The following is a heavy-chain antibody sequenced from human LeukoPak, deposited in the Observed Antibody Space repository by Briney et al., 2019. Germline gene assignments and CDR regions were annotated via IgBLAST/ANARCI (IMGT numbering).Heavy chain of an antibody. J-gene: IGHJ4*02. CDR3: ARYYYDSSGYDY. CDR1: GGSISSYY. D-gene: IGHD3-22*01. CDR2: IYYSGST. V-gene: IGHV4-59*01. Sequence: SETLSLTCTVSGGSISSYYWSWIRQPPGKGLEWIGYIYYSGSTNYNPSLKSRVTISVDTSKNQFSLKLSSVTAADTAVYYCARYYYDSSGYDYWGQGTLVTVSS.